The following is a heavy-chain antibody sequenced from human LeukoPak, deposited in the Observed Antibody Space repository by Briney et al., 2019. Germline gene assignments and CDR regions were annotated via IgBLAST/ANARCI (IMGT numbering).Heavy chain of an antibody. V-gene: IGHV4-30-2*01. J-gene: IGHJ4*02. D-gene: IGHD3-9*01. Sequence: SQTLSLTCVVSGGSISSGGYSWSWIRQPPGKGLEWIGYIYHSGSTYYNPSLKSRVTISVDRSKNQFSLKLSSVTAADTAVYYCARGDDILTGYQNWGQGTLVTVSS. CDR2: IYHSGST. CDR3: ARGDDILTGYQN. CDR1: GGSISSGGYS.